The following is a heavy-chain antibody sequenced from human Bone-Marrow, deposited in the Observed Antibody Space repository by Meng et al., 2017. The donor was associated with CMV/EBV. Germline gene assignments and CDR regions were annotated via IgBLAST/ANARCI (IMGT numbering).Heavy chain of an antibody. V-gene: IGHV3-21*04. CDR1: GFTFSSYS. CDR2: ISSSSSYI. J-gene: IGHJ4*02. D-gene: IGHD2-2*01. Sequence: GESLKISCAASGFTFSSYSMNWVRQAPGKGLEWVSSISSSSSYIYYADSVKGRFTISRDNAKNSLYLQMNSLRAEDTAVYYCARGGDFCTSTTCYFDSWGQGTLVTVSS. CDR3: ARGGDFCTSTTCYFDS.